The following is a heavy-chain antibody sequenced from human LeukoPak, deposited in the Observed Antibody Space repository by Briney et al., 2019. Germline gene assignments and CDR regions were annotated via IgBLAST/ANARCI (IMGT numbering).Heavy chain of an antibody. J-gene: IGHJ3*02. D-gene: IGHD3/OR15-3a*01. CDR1: GYSFTGYY. Sequence: ASVKVSCKASGYSFTGYYMQWVRQAPGQGLEWMGWINPNSGGTNYAQKLQGRVTMTTDTSTSTAYMELRSLRSDDTAVYYCARGYDFHDAFDIWGQGTMVTVSS. CDR2: INPNSGGT. CDR3: ARGYDFHDAFDI. V-gene: IGHV1-2*02.